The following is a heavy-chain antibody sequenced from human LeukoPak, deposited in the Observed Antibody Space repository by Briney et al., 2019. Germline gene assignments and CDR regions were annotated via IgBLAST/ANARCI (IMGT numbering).Heavy chain of an antibody. CDR1: GGSISSSSYY. CDR2: SYYSGSP. D-gene: IGHD3-3*02. Sequence: SETLSLTCTVSGGSISSSSYYWGWIRQPPGKGLEWIGSSYYSGSPYYNPSLKSRVTISVDTSKNQFSLQLNSVTPEDTAVYYCARGTSSSFGYWGQGTLSPSPQ. J-gene: IGHJ4*02. CDR3: ARGTSSSFGY. V-gene: IGHV4-39*01.